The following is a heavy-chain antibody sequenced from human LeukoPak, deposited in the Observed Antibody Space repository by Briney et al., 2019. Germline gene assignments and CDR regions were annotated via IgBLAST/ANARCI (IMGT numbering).Heavy chain of an antibody. V-gene: IGHV3-23*01. D-gene: IGHD3-10*01. J-gene: IGHJ3*02. CDR1: GFTFSSYA. CDR2: ISGGGSYT. Sequence: CXASGFTFSSYAMSWVRQAPGKGLEWVSAISGGGSYTYYADSVKGRFTISRDNSKNTVYLEMKRLRAEDTAVYYCAXXVXXYXXXXLDIWGXGXMVTVSS. CDR3: AXXVXXYXXXXLDI.